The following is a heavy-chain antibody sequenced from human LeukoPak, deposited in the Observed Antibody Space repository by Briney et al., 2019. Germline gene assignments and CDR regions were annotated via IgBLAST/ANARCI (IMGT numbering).Heavy chain of an antibody. D-gene: IGHD5-24*01. CDR2: IYYSGST. Sequence: PSETLSLTCTVSGVSISSYYWSWIRQPPGKGLEWIGYIYYSGSTNYNPSLKSRVTISVATSKNQFSLKLSSVTAADTAVYYCARVKVEWLQLVSPRENAFDIWGLGTMVTVSS. V-gene: IGHV4-59*01. CDR1: GVSISSYY. J-gene: IGHJ3*02. CDR3: ARVKVEWLQLVSPRENAFDI.